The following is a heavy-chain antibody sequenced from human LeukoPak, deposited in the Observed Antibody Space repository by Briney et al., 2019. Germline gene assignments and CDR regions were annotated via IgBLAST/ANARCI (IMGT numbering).Heavy chain of an antibody. Sequence: GGSLRLSCAASGFTFSNYAIHWVRQAPGKGLEWVAVIYSGGSTYYADSVKGRFTISRDNSKNTLYLQMNSLRAEDTAVYYCARGPSYDSSGYPDWYGMDVWGQGTTVTVSS. CDR2: IYSGGST. V-gene: IGHV3-53*01. J-gene: IGHJ6*02. CDR1: GFTFSNYA. D-gene: IGHD3-22*01. CDR3: ARGPSYDSSGYPDWYGMDV.